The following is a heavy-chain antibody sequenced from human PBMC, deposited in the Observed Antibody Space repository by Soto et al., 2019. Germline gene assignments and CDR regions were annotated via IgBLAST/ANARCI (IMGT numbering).Heavy chain of an antibody. CDR1: GGTFSSYA. CDR3: ARARDYYDSSGYSNWFDP. J-gene: IGHJ5*02. D-gene: IGHD3-22*01. CDR2: IIPIFGTA. V-gene: IGHV1-69*13. Sequence: SVKVSCKASGGTFSSYAISWVRQAPGQGLEWMGGIIPIFGTANYAQKFQGRVTITADESTSTAYMELSSLRSEDTAVYYCARARDYYDSSGYSNWFDPWGQGTLDTGSS.